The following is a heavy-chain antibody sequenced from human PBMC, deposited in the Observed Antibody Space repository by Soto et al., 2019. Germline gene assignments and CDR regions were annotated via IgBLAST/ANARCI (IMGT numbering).Heavy chain of an antibody. CDR2: INSDGSST. CDR3: ARVEADKPFDY. V-gene: IGHV3-74*01. Sequence: GSLRLSCAASGFTFSTYWLHWVRQAPGKGLVWVSRINSDGSSTSYADSVKGRFTISRDNAKNTLYLQMNSLRAEDTAVYYCARVEADKPFDYWGQGTLVTVSS. J-gene: IGHJ4*02. CDR1: GFTFSTYW.